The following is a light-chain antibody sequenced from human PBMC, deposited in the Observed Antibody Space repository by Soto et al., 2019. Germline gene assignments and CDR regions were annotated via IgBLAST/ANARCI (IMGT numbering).Light chain of an antibody. V-gene: IGKV1-5*03. CDR3: QQQISYPRT. CDR2: KAS. CDR1: QSLSSA. J-gene: IGKJ1*01. Sequence: DIQMTQSPSTLSASVGDRVIITCRASQSLSSALVWYQQKPGKAPNLLIYKASSLESGVPLRFSGSGSGTEFTLTISSLQPEDFATYYCQQQISYPRTFGQGTKVEIK.